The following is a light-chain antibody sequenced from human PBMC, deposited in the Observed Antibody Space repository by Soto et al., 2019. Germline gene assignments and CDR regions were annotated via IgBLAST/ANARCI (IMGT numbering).Light chain of an antibody. Sequence: DIQMTQSPSSLSASVGDRVTITCRASQSISSYLNWYQQKPGKAPKLLIYAASSVQSGVPSRFRGSGSGTDFTLTISSLQPEDFATYYCQQSYSTPPVTFGQGTRLEIK. CDR2: AAS. J-gene: IGKJ5*01. CDR3: QQSYSTPPVT. V-gene: IGKV1-39*01. CDR1: QSISSY.